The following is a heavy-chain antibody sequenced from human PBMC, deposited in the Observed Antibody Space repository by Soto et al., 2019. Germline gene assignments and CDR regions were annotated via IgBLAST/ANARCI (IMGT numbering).Heavy chain of an antibody. V-gene: IGHV3-23*04. D-gene: IGHD5-12*01. CDR2: ISGSAGST. CDR3: AKGGGGYGGALDG. CDR1: GFTFSSYA. Sequence: EVQLVDSGGGFVQPGGSLRLSCAASGFTFSSYAMTWVRQAPGKGLEWVSTISGSAGSTHYADSVKGRFTISRDNTKDTVYLQMNSLRAEDTALYYCAKGGGGYGGALDGWGQGTLVTVSS. J-gene: IGHJ4*02.